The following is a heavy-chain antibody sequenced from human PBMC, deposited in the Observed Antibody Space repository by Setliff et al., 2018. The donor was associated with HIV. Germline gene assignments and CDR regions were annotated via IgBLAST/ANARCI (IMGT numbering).Heavy chain of an antibody. CDR3: ARVSTNIFTGSYPFDY. CDR2: IYYSGST. Sequence: SETLSLTCTVSGGSISSGGYYWSWIRQHPGKGVEWIGYIYYSGSTYYNPSLKSRVTISVDTSKKQFSLKLSSVTAADTAVYYCARVSTNIFTGSYPFDYWGQGTLVTVSS. V-gene: IGHV4-31*03. D-gene: IGHD3-9*01. J-gene: IGHJ4*02. CDR1: GGSISSGGYY.